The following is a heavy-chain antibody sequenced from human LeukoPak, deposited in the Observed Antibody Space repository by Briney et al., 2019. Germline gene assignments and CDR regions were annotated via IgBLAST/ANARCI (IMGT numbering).Heavy chain of an antibody. Sequence: PSQTLSLTCTVSGGSISSGSYYWSWIRQPAGKGLEWIGRIYTSGSTNYNPSLKSRVTISVDTSKNQFSLKLSSVTAADTAVYYCAREVFTMIVGYWYFDLWGRGTLVTVSS. CDR1: GGSISSGSYY. CDR3: AREVFTMIVGYWYFDL. J-gene: IGHJ2*01. CDR2: IYTSGST. V-gene: IGHV4-61*02. D-gene: IGHD3-22*01.